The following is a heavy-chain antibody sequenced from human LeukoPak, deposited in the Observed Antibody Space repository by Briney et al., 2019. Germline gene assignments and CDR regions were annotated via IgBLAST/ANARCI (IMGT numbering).Heavy chain of an antibody. CDR2: ISGSGGSK. Sequence: GGSLRLSCAASGFTFSSYAMSWVRQAPGKGLEWVSAISGSGGSKYYADSVKGRFTNSRDNSKQTLYLQMTGLKAEDTAVYYCTEDSYYCSGYDYWGQGTLVTVSS. J-gene: IGHJ4*02. V-gene: IGHV3-23*01. D-gene: IGHD2-8*02. CDR3: TEDSYYCSGYDY. CDR1: GFTFSSYA.